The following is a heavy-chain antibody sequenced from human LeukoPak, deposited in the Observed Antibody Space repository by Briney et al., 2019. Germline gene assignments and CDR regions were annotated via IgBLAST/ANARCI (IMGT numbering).Heavy chain of an antibody. CDR1: GFTSSNAW. J-gene: IGHJ4*02. V-gene: IGHV3-15*01. CDR3: TTTSNDYGDYSDY. CDR2: IKSKTDGGTT. Sequence: GGSLRLSCAASGFTSSNAWMSWVRQAPGKGLEWVGRIKSKTDGGTTDYAAPVKGRFTISRDDSKNTLYLQMNSLKTEDTAVYYCTTTSNDYGDYSDYWGQGTLVTVSS. D-gene: IGHD4-17*01.